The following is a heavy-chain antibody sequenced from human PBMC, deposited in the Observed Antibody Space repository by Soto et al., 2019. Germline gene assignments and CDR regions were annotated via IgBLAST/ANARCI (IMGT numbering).Heavy chain of an antibody. Sequence: GGSLRLSCAASGFTFSSYAMGWVRQAPEKGLEWVSGIGGSGGSTYYADSVKGRFTISRDNSKNTLYLQMNNLGAEDTAVYYCVKDDEYSSYVDYWGQGTPVTVSS. V-gene: IGHV3-23*01. CDR3: VKDDEYSSYVDY. CDR1: GFTFSSYA. CDR2: IGGSGGST. D-gene: IGHD6-6*01. J-gene: IGHJ4*02.